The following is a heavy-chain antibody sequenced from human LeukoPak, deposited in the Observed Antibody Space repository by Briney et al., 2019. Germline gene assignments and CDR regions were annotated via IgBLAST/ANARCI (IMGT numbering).Heavy chain of an antibody. V-gene: IGHV3-11*04. J-gene: IGHJ3*02. D-gene: IGHD6-13*01. CDR1: GFTFSDYY. Sequence: GGSLRLSCAASGFTFSDYYMTWIRQAPGRGLEWISYIGNRANTISYADSVKGRFTISRDNAKNSLYLQMNSLRAEDTAVYYCARLAAPDAFDIWGQGTMVTVSS. CDR2: IGNRANTI. CDR3: ARLAAPDAFDI.